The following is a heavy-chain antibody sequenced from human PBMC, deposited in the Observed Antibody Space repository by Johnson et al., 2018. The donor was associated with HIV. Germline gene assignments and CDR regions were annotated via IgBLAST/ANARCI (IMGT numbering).Heavy chain of an antibody. V-gene: IGHV3-33*05. J-gene: IGHJ3*02. CDR3: AREGAWEVRPGAFDI. D-gene: IGHD1-26*01. CDR1: GVTFSSYG. Sequence: QVQLVESGGGLVQPGGSLRISCAASGVTFSSYGMHWVRQAPGKGLEWVAVISYDGSNKYYADSVKGRFTISRDNSKNTLYLQMNSLRAEDTAVYYCAREGAWEVRPGAFDIWGQGTMVTVSS. CDR2: ISYDGSNK.